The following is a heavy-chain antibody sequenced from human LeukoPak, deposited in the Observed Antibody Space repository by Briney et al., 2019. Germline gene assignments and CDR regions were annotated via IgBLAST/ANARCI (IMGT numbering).Heavy chain of an antibody. CDR1: GYTFTNYG. V-gene: IGHV1-18*01. CDR2: ISAYNGNT. J-gene: IGHJ4*02. D-gene: IGHD6-19*01. CDR3: SRVIGSGIAVVWGDY. Sequence: SVTVSCQASGYTFTNYGITWVRQAPGKGLEWMGWISAYNGNTNYAQKLQGRVTITTDTSTSTASMELRSMSSDDKAVYFCSRVIGSGIAVVWGDYWGQGTLVTVSS.